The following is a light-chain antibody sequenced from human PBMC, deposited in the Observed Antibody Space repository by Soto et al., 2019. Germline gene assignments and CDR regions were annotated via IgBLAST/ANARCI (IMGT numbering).Light chain of an antibody. Sequence: EIVMTQSPATLSVSPGERATLSCRASQSVSSDLAWYHQKPGQAHRLLIYGASTRAAGIPARFSGSGSATEFTPTITNLQSEDFGVYYCHHYFSWPPYTFGQGTRLEIK. J-gene: IGKJ2*01. CDR3: HHYFSWPPYT. V-gene: IGKV3D-15*01. CDR2: GAS. CDR1: QSVSSD.